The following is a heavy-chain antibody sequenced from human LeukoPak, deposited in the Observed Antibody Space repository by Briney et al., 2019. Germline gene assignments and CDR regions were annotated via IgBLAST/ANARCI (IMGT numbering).Heavy chain of an antibody. V-gene: IGHV3-7*01. D-gene: IGHD3-22*01. CDR3: ARHYEVSHDSSGYYGY. CDR1: GFTFSNYW. CDR2: IKEDGSEK. Sequence: GGSLRLSCVASGFTFSNYWMTWVRQTPGKGLEWVANIKEDGSEKYYVDSVKGRFTISRDNAKNSLFLQMNSLRAEDTAVYYCARHYEVSHDSSGYYGYWGQGTLVTVSS. J-gene: IGHJ4*02.